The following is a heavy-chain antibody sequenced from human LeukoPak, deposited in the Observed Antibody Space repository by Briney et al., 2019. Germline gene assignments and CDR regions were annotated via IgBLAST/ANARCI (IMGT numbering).Heavy chain of an antibody. D-gene: IGHD5-18*01. CDR1: GFTFSSYA. CDR2: ISGSGGST. CDR3: AKDRAGGYSGPWDY. J-gene: IGHJ4*02. V-gene: IGHV3-23*01. Sequence: GGSLRLSCAASGFTFSSYAMSWVRQAPGEGLEWVSAISGSGGSTYYADSVKGRFTISRDNSKNTLYLQMNSLRAEDTAVYYCAKDRAGGYSGPWDYWGQGTLVTVSS.